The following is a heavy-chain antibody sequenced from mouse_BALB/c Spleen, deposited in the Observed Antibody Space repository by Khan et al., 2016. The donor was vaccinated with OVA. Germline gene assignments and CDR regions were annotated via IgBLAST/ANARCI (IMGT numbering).Heavy chain of an antibody. CDR3: ARHGYGGFAY. J-gene: IGHJ3*01. V-gene: IGHV1-18*01. D-gene: IGHD2-2*01. CDR1: GYTFTDFI. CDR2: INPNNGDT. Sequence: VRLQQSGPELVKPGASVKIPCKASGYTFTDFIIDWVKQSLGESLEWIGDINPNNGDTNYNQKFKGKATLTVDKSSSTAYMELRSLTSEDTAVYYCARHGYGGFAYWGQGTLVTVSA.